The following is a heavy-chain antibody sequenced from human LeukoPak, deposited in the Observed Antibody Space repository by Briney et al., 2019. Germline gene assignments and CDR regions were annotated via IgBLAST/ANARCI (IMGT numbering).Heavy chain of an antibody. D-gene: IGHD2-2*02. J-gene: IGHJ6*03. CDR1: GYTFTSYG. CDR2: ISAYNGNT. Sequence: ASVKVSCKASGYTFTSYGISWVRQAPGQGLEWMGWISAYNGNTNYAQKLQGRVTMTRDTSISTAYMELRSLRSDDTAVYFCVRDGHRLYDYYYYYMDVWGKGTTVTVSS. V-gene: IGHV1-18*01. CDR3: VRDGHRLYDYYYYYMDV.